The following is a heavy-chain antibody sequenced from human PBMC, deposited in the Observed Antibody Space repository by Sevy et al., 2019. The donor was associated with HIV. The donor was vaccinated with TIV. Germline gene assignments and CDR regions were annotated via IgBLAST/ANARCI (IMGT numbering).Heavy chain of an antibody. CDR2: IYYSGST. Sequence: SETLSLTCIVSGGSISDYYWSWIRQPPGKGPEWIGYIYYSGSTKYNPSLKSRVTISVDTSKNQFSLKLSSVTAADTAVYSCARVNYDSSGYYPTDYGMDVWGQGTTVTVSS. J-gene: IGHJ6*02. CDR3: ARVNYDSSGYYPTDYGMDV. D-gene: IGHD3-22*01. V-gene: IGHV4-59*01. CDR1: GGSISDYY.